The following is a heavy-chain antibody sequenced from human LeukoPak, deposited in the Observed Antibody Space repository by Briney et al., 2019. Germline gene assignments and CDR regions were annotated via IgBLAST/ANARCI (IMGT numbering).Heavy chain of an antibody. J-gene: IGHJ4*02. V-gene: IGHV4-34*01. Sequence: SETLSLTCSVSGGSMSSYYWSWIRQPPGKGLEWIGEINHSGSTNYNPSLKSRVTISVDTSKNQFSLKLSSVTAADTAVYYCARDPLRFGELLGYFDYWGQGTLVTVSS. CDR3: ARDPLRFGELLGYFDY. CDR1: GGSMSSYY. CDR2: INHSGST. D-gene: IGHD3-10*01.